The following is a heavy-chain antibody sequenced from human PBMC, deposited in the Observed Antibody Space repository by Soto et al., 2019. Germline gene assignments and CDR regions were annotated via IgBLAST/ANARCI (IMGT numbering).Heavy chain of an antibody. J-gene: IGHJ6*02. CDR3: AREGRYSSSSEAAYYYYYGMDV. CDR2: IYYSGST. Sequence: LSLTCTVSGGSISSYYWSWIRQPPGKGLEWIGYIYYSGSTNYNPSLKSRVTISVDTSKNQFSLKLSSVTAADTAVYYCAREGRYSSSSEAAYYYYYGMDVWGQGTTV. CDR1: GGSISSYY. D-gene: IGHD6-6*01. V-gene: IGHV4-59*01.